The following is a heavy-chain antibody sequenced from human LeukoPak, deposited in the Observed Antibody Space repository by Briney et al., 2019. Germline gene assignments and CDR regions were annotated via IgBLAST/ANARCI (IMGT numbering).Heavy chain of an antibody. V-gene: IGHV3-23*01. CDR2: ISGSGGST. D-gene: IGHD3-10*01. J-gene: IGHJ4*02. CDR3: AKDAMVRGVMTIDY. Sequence: HSGGSLRLSCAASGFTFSSYAMSWVRQAPGKGLEWVSAISGSGGSTYYEDSVKGRFTISRDNSKNTLYLQMNSLRAEDTAVYYCAKDAMVRGVMTIDYWGQGTLVTVSS. CDR1: GFTFSSYA.